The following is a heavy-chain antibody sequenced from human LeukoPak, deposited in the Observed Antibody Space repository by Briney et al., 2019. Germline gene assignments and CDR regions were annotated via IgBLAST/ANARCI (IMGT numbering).Heavy chain of an antibody. CDR3: ARSSLGPIAARPLAY. V-gene: IGHV1-8*02. D-gene: IGHD6-6*01. J-gene: IGHJ4*02. CDR2: MNPNSGNT. Sequence: GSSVKVSCKASGGTFSSYAISWVRQAPGQGLEWMGWMNPNSGNTGYAQKFQGRVTMTRNTSISTAYMELSSLRSEDTAVYYCARSSLGPIAARPLAYWGQGTLVTVSS. CDR1: GGTFSSYA.